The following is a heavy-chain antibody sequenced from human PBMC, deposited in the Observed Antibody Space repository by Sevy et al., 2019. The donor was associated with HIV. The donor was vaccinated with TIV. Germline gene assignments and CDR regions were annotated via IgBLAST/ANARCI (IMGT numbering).Heavy chain of an antibody. CDR2: IYSGGST. CDR3: ARDDGSRGIDY. J-gene: IGHJ4*02. Sequence: GGSLRLSCAASGCTVTSNYMSWGRQAPGKGLEWVSVIYSGGSTYYAGSVKGRFTISRDNSKNTLYLQMNSLRAEDTAVYYCARDDGSRGIDYWGQGTLVTVSS. CDR1: GCTVTSNY. D-gene: IGHD6-13*01. V-gene: IGHV3-53*01.